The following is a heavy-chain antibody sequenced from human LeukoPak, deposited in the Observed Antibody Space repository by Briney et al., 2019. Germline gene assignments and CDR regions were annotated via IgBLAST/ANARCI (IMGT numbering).Heavy chain of an antibody. Sequence: PSETLSLTCAVYGGSFSVYYWGWIRQPPGKGLEWIGSIYHSGSTYYNPSLKSRVTISVDTSKNQFSLKLSSVTAADTAVYYCASPFDDYNILTGYVNWGQGTLVTVSS. J-gene: IGHJ4*02. V-gene: IGHV4-38-2*01. CDR3: ASPFDDYNILTGYVN. D-gene: IGHD3-9*01. CDR2: IYHSGST. CDR1: GGSFSVYY.